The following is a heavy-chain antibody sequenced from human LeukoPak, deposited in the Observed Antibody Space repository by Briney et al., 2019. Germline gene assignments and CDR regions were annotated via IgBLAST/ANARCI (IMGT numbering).Heavy chain of an antibody. CDR3: ARGRDGAAAATGYFDY. CDR2: IYSGGST. D-gene: IGHD6-13*01. V-gene: IGHV3-53*01. Sequence: PGGSLRLSCAASGFTVSSNYMSWVRQAPGKGLEWVSVIYSGGSTYYADSVKGRFTISRDNSKNTLYLQMNRLRAEDTAVYYCARGRDGAAAATGYFDYWGQGTLVTVSS. J-gene: IGHJ4*02. CDR1: GFTVSSNY.